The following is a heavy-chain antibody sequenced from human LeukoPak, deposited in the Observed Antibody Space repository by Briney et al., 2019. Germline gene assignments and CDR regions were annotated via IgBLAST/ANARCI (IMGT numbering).Heavy chain of an antibody. CDR1: GYTFTSYA. V-gene: IGHV7-4-1*01. D-gene: IGHD2-21*02. J-gene: IGHJ6*02. Sequence: ASVKVPCKASGYTFTSYAMNWVRQAPGQGLEWMGWINTNTGNPTYAQGFTGRFVFSLDTSVSTAYLQICSLKAEDTAVYYCARSPCGGDCYPYYYYYYGMDVWGQGTTVTVSS. CDR3: ARSPCGGDCYPYYYYYYGMDV. CDR2: INTNTGNP.